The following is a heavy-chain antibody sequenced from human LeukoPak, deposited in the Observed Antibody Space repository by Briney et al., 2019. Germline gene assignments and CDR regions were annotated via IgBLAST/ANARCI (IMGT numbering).Heavy chain of an antibody. Sequence: GGSLRLSCAASGFTFRTYGMNWVRQAPGKGLEWVSVISGSGSTYYADSVKGRFTISRDNSKNTLYLQMNSLRAEDTAVYYCARARSSYFDTSLDIWGQGTMVTVSS. CDR2: ISGSGST. V-gene: IGHV3-23*01. CDR1: GFTFRTYG. CDR3: ARARSSYFDTSLDI. D-gene: IGHD2/OR15-2a*01. J-gene: IGHJ3*02.